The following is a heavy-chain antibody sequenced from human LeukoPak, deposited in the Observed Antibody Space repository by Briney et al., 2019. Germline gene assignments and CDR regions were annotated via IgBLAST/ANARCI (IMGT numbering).Heavy chain of an antibody. CDR3: ARKAYGLDV. J-gene: IGHJ6*04. Sequence: GRSLRLSCAASGFTFSSYGMHWVRQAPGKGLEWVAVISYDGSNKYYADSVKGRFTISRDNSKNTLYLQMNSLRAEDTAVYYCARKAYGLDVWGKGTTVTVSS. CDR1: GFTFSSYG. V-gene: IGHV3-30*03. CDR2: ISYDGSNK.